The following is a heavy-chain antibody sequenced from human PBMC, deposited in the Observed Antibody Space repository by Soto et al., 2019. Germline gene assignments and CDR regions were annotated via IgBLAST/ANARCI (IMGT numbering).Heavy chain of an antibody. CDR1: VGPSSGTY. V-gene: IGHV4-59*13. CDR2: MYNTGST. J-gene: IGHJ6*02. D-gene: IGHD2-21*02. CDR3: ARDLWGYCGTDCYPLDV. Sequence: VHLQGSAPGLWKPSETLPLPCTVSVGPSSGTYGTWFGQPPGKGLEWIGYMYNTGSTVYNPSFKSRVTISVDTSKNQFSLKLNSVTAADTAVYYCARDLWGYCGTDCYPLDVWGQGTTVTVSS.